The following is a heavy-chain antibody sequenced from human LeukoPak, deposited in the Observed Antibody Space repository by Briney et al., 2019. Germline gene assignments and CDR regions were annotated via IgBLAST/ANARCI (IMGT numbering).Heavy chain of an antibody. CDR1: GYTFTGYY. CDR3: ARGAISGYYLWFDY. V-gene: IGHV1-2*06. CDR2: INPNSGGT. J-gene: IGHJ5*01. Sequence: ASVKVSCKASGYTFTGYYMHWVRQAPGQGLEWMGRINPNSGGTNYAQKFQGRVTMTRDTSISTAYMELSRQRSDDTAVYYCARGAISGYYLWFDYWGQGTLVTVSS. D-gene: IGHD3-22*01.